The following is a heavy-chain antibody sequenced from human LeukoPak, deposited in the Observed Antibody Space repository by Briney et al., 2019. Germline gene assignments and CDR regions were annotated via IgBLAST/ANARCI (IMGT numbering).Heavy chain of an antibody. J-gene: IGHJ3*02. CDR1: GFTFSDYY. Sequence: GGSLRLSCAASGFTFSDYYMSWIRQAPGKGLEWVSYISSSGSTIYYADSVKGRFTISRDNAKNSLYLQMNSLRAEDTAVYYCARARQLWFPTYAFDIWGQGTMVTVSS. D-gene: IGHD5-18*01. CDR3: ARARQLWFPTYAFDI. V-gene: IGHV3-11*01. CDR2: ISSSGSTI.